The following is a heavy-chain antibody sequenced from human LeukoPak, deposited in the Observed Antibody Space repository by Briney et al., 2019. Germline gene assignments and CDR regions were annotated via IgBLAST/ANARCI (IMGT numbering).Heavy chain of an antibody. V-gene: IGHV4-59*01. CDR1: GGSISSYY. CDR3: AREGGQQLVDY. D-gene: IGHD6-13*01. J-gene: IGHJ4*02. Sequence: NSSETLSLTCTASGGSISSYYWSWIRQPPGKGLEWIGYIYYSGSTNYNPSLKSRVTISIDTSKNQFSLKLSSVTAADTAVYYCAREGGQQLVDYWGQGTLVTVSS. CDR2: IYYSGST.